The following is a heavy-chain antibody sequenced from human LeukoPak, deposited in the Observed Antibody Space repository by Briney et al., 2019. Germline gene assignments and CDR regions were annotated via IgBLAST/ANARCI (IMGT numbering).Heavy chain of an antibody. CDR3: ASSSWYGNWFDP. CDR2: IYYTGST. J-gene: IGHJ5*02. V-gene: IGHV4-59*01. D-gene: IGHD6-13*01. Sequence: SETLSLTCTVSGVSISSSYWSWIRQPPGKGLEWIGYIYYTGSTNYNPSLKSRVTISVDTSKNQFSLELSSVTAADTAVYYCASSSWYGNWFDPWGQGTLVTVSS. CDR1: GVSISSSY.